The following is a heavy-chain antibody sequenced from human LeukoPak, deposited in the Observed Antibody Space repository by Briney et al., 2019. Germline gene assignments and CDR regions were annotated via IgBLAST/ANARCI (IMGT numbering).Heavy chain of an antibody. D-gene: IGHD3-22*01. CDR2: FSSGDTNI. CDR3: AREIHSTGYYYAGGYMDV. J-gene: IGHJ6*03. Sequence: GGSLRLSCAGSGFNFSDYYMSWVRQAPGRGLEWISFFSSGDTNIKYADSVKGRFTISRDNAKNSLYLQMNSLRTEDTAVYFCAREIHSTGYYYAGGYMDVWGEGTTVTASS. CDR1: GFNFSDYY. V-gene: IGHV3-11*04.